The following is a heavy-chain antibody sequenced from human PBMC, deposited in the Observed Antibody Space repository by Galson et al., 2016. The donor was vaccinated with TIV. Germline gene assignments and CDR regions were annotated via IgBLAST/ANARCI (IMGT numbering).Heavy chain of an antibody. Sequence: SVKVSCKASGYSFTSYGITRVRRAPGQGLAWMGWISNYNVNTKYAQKFQGRVTLTTDTSTSTAYMELRSLRSDDTAVYFCARGRAADHAFDFWGQGTMVTVSS. CDR3: ARGRAADHAFDF. D-gene: IGHD2-15*01. J-gene: IGHJ3*01. CDR2: ISNYNVNT. CDR1: GYSFTSYG. V-gene: IGHV1-18*01.